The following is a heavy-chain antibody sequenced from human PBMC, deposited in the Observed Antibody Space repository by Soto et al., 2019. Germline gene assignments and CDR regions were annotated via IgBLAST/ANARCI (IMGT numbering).Heavy chain of an antibody. V-gene: IGHV5-51*01. CDR2: IYPGDSDA. D-gene: IGHD6-19*01. J-gene: IGHJ6*02. Sequence: GESLKISCKGSGYSFTSYWIGWVRQMPGKGLEWMGIIYPGDSDARYSPSFQGQVTISADKSISTAYLQWGSLKASDTAMYHCARLGIAVAGTYGMDVWGQGTTVTVSS. CDR3: ARLGIAVAGTYGMDV. CDR1: GYSFTSYW.